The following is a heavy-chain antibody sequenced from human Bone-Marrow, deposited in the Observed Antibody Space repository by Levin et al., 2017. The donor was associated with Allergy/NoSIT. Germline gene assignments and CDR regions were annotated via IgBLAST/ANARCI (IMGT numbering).Heavy chain of an antibody. D-gene: IGHD6-19*01. Sequence: SQTLSLTCTVSGGSISSSSYYWGWIRQPPGKGLEWIGTIYYSGSTYYNPSLKSRVTISVDTSKNQFSLKLSSVTAADTAVYYCARDFRMAGAHDFWGQGTLVTVSS. CDR2: IYYSGST. CDR3: ARDFRMAGAHDF. J-gene: IGHJ4*02. V-gene: IGHV4-39*07. CDR1: GGSISSSSYY.